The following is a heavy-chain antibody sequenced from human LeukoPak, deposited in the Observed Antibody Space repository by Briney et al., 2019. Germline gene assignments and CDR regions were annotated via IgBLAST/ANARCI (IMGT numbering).Heavy chain of an antibody. CDR2: IWYDGSNK. D-gene: IGHD2-21*02. CDR1: GFTFSSYG. V-gene: IGHV3-33*06. Sequence: PGGSLRLSCAASGFTFSSYGMHWVRQAPGKGLEWVAVIWYDGSNKYYADSVKGRFTISRDNSKNTLYLEMNSLRGEDTAVYFCAKGITASCYSGIDYWGQGTLVTVSS. J-gene: IGHJ4*02. CDR3: AKGITASCYSGIDY.